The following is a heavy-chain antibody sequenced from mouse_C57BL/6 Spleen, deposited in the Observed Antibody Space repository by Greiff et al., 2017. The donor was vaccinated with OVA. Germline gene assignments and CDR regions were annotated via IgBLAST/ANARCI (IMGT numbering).Heavy chain of an antibody. Sequence: VQGVESGAELARPGASVKLSCKASGYTFTSYGISWVKQRTGQGLEWIGEIYPRSGNTYYNEKFKGKATLTADKSSSTAYMELRSLTSEDSAVYFCARGGLTRYFDVWGTGTTVTVSS. CDR1: GYTFTSYG. CDR2: IYPRSGNT. CDR3: ARGGLTRYFDV. D-gene: IGHD3-1*01. V-gene: IGHV1-81*01. J-gene: IGHJ1*03.